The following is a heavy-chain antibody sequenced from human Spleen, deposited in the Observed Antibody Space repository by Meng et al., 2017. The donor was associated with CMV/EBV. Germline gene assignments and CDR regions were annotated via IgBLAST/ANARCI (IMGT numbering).Heavy chain of an antibody. Sequence: GFAFGTYWMHWVRQAAGKGLVWVSRSNGDGSSTTYADSVEGRFTISRDNAKNTLYLQMNGLRAEDTAVYYCARGTYGYQMIYGPDYWGQGTLVTVSS. D-gene: IGHD3-10*01. V-gene: IGHV3-74*01. CDR1: GFAFGTYW. CDR2: SNGDGSST. CDR3: ARGTYGYQMIYGPDY. J-gene: IGHJ4*02.